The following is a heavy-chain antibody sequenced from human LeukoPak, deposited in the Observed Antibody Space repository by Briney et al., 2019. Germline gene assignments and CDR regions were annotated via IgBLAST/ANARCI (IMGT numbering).Heavy chain of an antibody. Sequence: SGGSLRLSCAASGFTFRNYGMHWVRQAPGKGLEWVAFIRYDGSNKYYADFVKGRFTISRENSKNTLYLQMNSLRAEDTALYYCAKDYGYDSSAFDYWGQGTLVTVSS. D-gene: IGHD3-22*01. J-gene: IGHJ4*02. CDR3: AKDYGYDSSAFDY. V-gene: IGHV3-30*02. CDR1: GFTFRNYG. CDR2: IRYDGSNK.